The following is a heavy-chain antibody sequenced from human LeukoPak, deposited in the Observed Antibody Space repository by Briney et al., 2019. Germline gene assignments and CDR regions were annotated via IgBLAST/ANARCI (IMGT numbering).Heavy chain of an antibody. J-gene: IGHJ6*02. Sequence: GGSLRLSCAASGFTFSSNYMSWVRQAPGKGLEWVSVIYSGGSTYYADSVKGRFTISRDNSKNTLYLQMNSLRAEDTAVYYCARETIAAAGTYYYYYGMDVWGQGTTVTVSS. D-gene: IGHD6-13*01. CDR1: GFTFSSNY. CDR2: IYSGGST. CDR3: ARETIAAAGTYYYYYGMDV. V-gene: IGHV3-53*01.